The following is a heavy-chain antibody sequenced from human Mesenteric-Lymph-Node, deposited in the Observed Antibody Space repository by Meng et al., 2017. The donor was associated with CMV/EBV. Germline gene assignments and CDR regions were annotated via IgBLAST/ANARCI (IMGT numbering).Heavy chain of an antibody. J-gene: IGHJ5*01. CDR2: IQHDGERQ. D-gene: IGHD6-13*01. CDR1: GFTFNTYG. V-gene: IGHV3-30*02. CDR3: AKDAQGYSGYKDS. Sequence: GGSLRLSCAASGFTFNTYGMHWVRQAPGKGLEWLTFIQHDGERQYYSNSVKGRFTVSRDNSRDTAYLQMSRLTIEDTAVYHCAKDAQGYSGYKDSWGQGTLVTVSS.